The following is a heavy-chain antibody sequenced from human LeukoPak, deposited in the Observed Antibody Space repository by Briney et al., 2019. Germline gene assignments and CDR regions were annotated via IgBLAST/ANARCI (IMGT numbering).Heavy chain of an antibody. CDR3: ARGGRGSGWYTY. CDR1: GGSFSGYY. V-gene: IGHV4-34*01. D-gene: IGHD6-19*01. Sequence: SETLSLTCAVYGGSFSGYYWSWIRQPPGKGLEWIGEINHSGSTNYNPSLESRVTISVDTSKNQFSLKLSSVTAADTAVYYCARGGRGSGWYTYWGQGTLVTVSS. J-gene: IGHJ4*02. CDR2: INHSGST.